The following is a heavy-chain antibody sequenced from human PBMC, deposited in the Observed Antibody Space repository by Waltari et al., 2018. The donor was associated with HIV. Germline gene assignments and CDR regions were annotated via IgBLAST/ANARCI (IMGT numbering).Heavy chain of an antibody. CDR1: GYTFTSYG. D-gene: IGHD3-22*01. CDR3: AREMYDTSGYYYFDY. V-gene: IGHV1-18*01. CDR2: SSTYHSNT. J-gene: IGHJ4*02. Sequence: QVQLVQSGAEVKKHGASVKVSCKASGYTFTSYGISWVRQAPGQRLAWMGWSSTYHSNTNYAQKRHGRVTMTTDTSTNTAYMDLRSLRSDDTAVYYCAREMYDTSGYYYFDYWGQGTLVTVSS.